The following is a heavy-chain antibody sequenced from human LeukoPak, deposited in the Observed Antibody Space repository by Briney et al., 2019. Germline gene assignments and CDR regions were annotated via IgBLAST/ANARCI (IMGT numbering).Heavy chain of an antibody. CDR1: GYTFTGYY. J-gene: IGHJ6*03. CDR2: ISAYNGNT. Sequence: GASVKVSCKASGYTFTGYYMHWVRQAPGQGLEWMGWISAYNGNTNYAQKLQGRVTMTTDTSTSTAYMELRSLRSDDTAVYYCARDHWIQPYMDVWGKGTTVTVSS. CDR3: ARDHWIQPYMDV. V-gene: IGHV1-18*04. D-gene: IGHD5-18*01.